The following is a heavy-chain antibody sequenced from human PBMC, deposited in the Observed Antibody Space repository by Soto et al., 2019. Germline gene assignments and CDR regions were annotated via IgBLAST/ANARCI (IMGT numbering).Heavy chain of an antibody. CDR1: GFTFISDA. J-gene: IGHJ4*02. CDR3: AKGRSGDSIFDI. Sequence: EVQLLESGGGLVQPGGSLRLSCAASGFTFISDAMTWVRQAPGKGLEWVSRIGGSGTYYADSVKGRFTISRDNSKNTLYLQMDSLRAEDTAVYYCAKGRSGDSIFDIWGQGTLVTVSS. CDR2: IGGSGT. V-gene: IGHV3-23*01. D-gene: IGHD2-21*01.